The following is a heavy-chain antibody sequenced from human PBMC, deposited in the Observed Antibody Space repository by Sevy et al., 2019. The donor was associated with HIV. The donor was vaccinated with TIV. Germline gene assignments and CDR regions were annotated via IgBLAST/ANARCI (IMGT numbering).Heavy chain of an antibody. CDR3: ARDLRLRGYSYGSIDY. Sequence: ASVKVSCKASGYTFTGQYIHWVRQAPGQGLEWMGWINPKSGGSNYAQELQGRVTMTRDTSISMAYLELSGLTSDDTAIYYCARDLRLRGYSYGSIDYWGQGTLVTVSS. CDR1: GYTFTGQY. V-gene: IGHV1-2*02. J-gene: IGHJ4*02. CDR2: INPKSGGS. D-gene: IGHD5-18*01.